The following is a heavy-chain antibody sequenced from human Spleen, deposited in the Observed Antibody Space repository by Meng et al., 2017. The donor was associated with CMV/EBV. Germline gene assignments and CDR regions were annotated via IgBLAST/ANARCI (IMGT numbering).Heavy chain of an antibody. V-gene: IGHV3-23*01. CDR2: ITTDGRST. CDR3: AKCPWTDPHAFDI. CDR1: GLTFSSYA. Sequence: GGSLRLSCAASGLTFSSYAISWVRQAPGKGLECVSIITTDGRSTYHADSVKGRFTISRDNSKNMLYLQMNSLTAEDTGLYYCAKCPWTDPHAFDIWGQGTMVTVSS. D-gene: IGHD1-1*01. J-gene: IGHJ3*02.